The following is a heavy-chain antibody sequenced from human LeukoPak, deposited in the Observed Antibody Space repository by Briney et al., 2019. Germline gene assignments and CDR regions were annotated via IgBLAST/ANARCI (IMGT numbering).Heavy chain of an antibody. J-gene: IGHJ5*02. CDR1: GFRFSSYG. V-gene: IGHV3-30*18. CDR2: ISYDGSNK. D-gene: IGHD5-18*01. Sequence: GGSLRLSCAASGFRFSSYGMHWVRQAPGKGLEWVAVISYDGSNKYYADSVKGRFTISRDNSKNTLYLQMNSLRAEDTAVYYCAKGGEKYSYGHWFDPWGQGTLVTVSS. CDR3: AKGGEKYSYGHWFDP.